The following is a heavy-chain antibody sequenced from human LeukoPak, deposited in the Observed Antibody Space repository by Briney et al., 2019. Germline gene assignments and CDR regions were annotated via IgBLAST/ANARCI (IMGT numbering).Heavy chain of an antibody. CDR3: AREPYVWGSYHHQYYFDY. D-gene: IGHD3-16*01. Sequence: GGSLRLSCTASGFPFSYYAMNWIRQAPGKGLEWVANIKQDGSEKYYVDSVKGRFTISRDNAKNSLYLQMNSLRAEDTAVYYCAREPYVWGSYHHQYYFDYWGQGTLVTVSS. CDR1: GFPFSYYA. CDR2: IKQDGSEK. J-gene: IGHJ4*02. V-gene: IGHV3-7*01.